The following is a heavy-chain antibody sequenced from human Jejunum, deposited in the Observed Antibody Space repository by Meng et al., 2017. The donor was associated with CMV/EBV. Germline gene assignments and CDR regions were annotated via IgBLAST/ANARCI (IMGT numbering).Heavy chain of an antibody. CDR1: GGSVSSASYL. J-gene: IGHJ4*02. CDR3: ARMTGTNYFDY. D-gene: IGHD3-9*01. CDR2: MYSSGST. V-gene: IGHV4-61*02. Sequence: QVQLQESGPGLVKPSQPLSLTCIVSGGSVSSASYLWSWIRQPAGKGLEGIGRMYSSGSTYYNPSLKSRLTMSIDTSKNQFSLELSSVTAADTAVYYCARMTGTNYFDYWGQGTLVTVSS.